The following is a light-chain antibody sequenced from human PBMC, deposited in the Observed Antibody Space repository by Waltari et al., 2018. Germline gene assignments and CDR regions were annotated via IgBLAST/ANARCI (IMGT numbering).Light chain of an antibody. J-gene: IGKJ2*01. CDR3: QQYSNSPLT. V-gene: IGKV3-20*01. Sequence: EIVLTQSPGTLSLSPGEGATLSCRASQSVTSNYLAWYQQNPGQVPRLLIHGASSRAPGIPAMFSGSGSGTDFTLTISRLEPEDFGIYYCQQYSNSPLTFGQGTKLEI. CDR1: QSVTSNY. CDR2: GAS.